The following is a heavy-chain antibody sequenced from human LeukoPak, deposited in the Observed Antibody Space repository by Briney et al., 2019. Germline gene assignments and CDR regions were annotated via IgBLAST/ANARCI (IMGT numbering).Heavy chain of an antibody. D-gene: IGHD2-2*01. J-gene: IGHJ6*02. CDR1: GYTFTSYD. V-gene: IGHV1-8*01. CDR2: MNPNSGNT. CDR3: AREKPAAMRVYYYYYGMDV. Sequence: ASVKVSCKASGYTFTSYDINWVRQATGQGLEWMGWMNPNSGNTGYAQKFQGRVTMTRNTSISTAYMELSSLRSDDTAVYYCAREKPAAMRVYYYYYGMDVWGQGTLVTVSS.